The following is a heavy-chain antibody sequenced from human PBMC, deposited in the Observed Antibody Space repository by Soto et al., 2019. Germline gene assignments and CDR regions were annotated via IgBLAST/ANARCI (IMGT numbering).Heavy chain of an antibody. J-gene: IGHJ4*02. CDR2: IDWDDDK. CDR1: GFSLSTSGMC. V-gene: IGHV2-70*11. Sequence: SGPTLVNPTQTLTLTCTFSGFSLSTSGMCVSWIRQPPGKALEWLARIDWDDDKYYSTSLKTRLTISKDTSKNQVVLTMTNMDPVDTATYYCARVRDYYGSGSYPDYWGQGTLVTVSS. D-gene: IGHD3-10*01. CDR3: ARVRDYYGSGSYPDY.